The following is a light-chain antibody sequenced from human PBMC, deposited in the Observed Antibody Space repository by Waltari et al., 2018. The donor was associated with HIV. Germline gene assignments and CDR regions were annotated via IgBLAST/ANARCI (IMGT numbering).Light chain of an antibody. Sequence: DIQMTQSPSSVSAYVGDTVRITCRASQAISNYLAWYQHKPGRVPTLLIYVASALQSGVPSRFIGSGSGTDFTLTIANLQPEDVATYYCQKYNSVPFTFGPGTKVEIK. J-gene: IGKJ3*01. V-gene: IGKV1-27*01. CDR3: QKYNSVPFT. CDR1: QAISNY. CDR2: VAS.